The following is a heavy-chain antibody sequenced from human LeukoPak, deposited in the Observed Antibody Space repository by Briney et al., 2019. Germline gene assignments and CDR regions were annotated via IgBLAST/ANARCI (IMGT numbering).Heavy chain of an antibody. CDR1: GFTFSSYS. J-gene: IGHJ4*02. V-gene: IGHV3-48*01. Sequence: GGSLRLSCAASGFTFSSYSMNWVRQAPGKGLEWVSYISSSSSTIYYADSVKGRFTISRDNAKNSLYLQMNSLRAEDTAVYYCARDLTAAAVSGSYYFDYWGQGTLVTVSS. D-gene: IGHD6-13*01. CDR2: ISSSSSTI. CDR3: ARDLTAAAVSGSYYFDY.